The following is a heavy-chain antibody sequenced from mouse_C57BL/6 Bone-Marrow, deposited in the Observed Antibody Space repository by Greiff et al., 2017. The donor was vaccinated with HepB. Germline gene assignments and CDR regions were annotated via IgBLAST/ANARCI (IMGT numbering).Heavy chain of an antibody. CDR2: INPSSGYT. CDR3: AREEFYYGYDHYAMDY. CDR1: GYTFTSYT. D-gene: IGHD2-2*01. V-gene: IGHV1-4*01. J-gene: IGHJ4*01. Sequence: VQLQQSGAELARPGASVKMSCKASGYTFTSYTMHWVKQRPGQGLEWIGYINPSSGYTKYNQKFKDKATLTADKSSSTAYMQLSSLTSEDSAVYDCAREEFYYGYDHYAMDYWGQGTSVTVSS.